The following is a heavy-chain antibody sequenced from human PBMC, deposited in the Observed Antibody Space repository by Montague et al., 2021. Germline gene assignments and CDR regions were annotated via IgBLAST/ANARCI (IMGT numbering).Heavy chain of an antibody. Sequence: SEILSLTCTVSGGSTSSTSYYWGWIRQPPGKELEFIGVIYYNGSTYHNPSLKSRVTVSIDTSKNQFSLKLISVTAADTAVYFCARSLYCKGGSCYSGFDPWGQGTLVTVSS. CDR2: IYYNGST. V-gene: IGHV4-39*01. D-gene: IGHD2-15*01. CDR1: GGSTSSTSYY. CDR3: ARSLYCKGGSCYSGFDP. J-gene: IGHJ5*02.